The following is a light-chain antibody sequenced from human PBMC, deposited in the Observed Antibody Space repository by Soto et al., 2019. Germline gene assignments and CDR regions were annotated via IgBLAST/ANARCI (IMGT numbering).Light chain of an antibody. CDR1: SSNIGNNY. CDR3: GTWDSSLSAYV. CDR2: ENN. J-gene: IGLJ1*01. V-gene: IGLV1-51*02. Sequence: VLTQPPSVSAAPGQKVTISCSRSSSNIGNNYVSWYQQLPGTAPKLLIYENNKRPSGIPDRFSGSKSGTSATLGITGLQTGDEADYYCGTWDSSLSAYVFGTGTKVTVL.